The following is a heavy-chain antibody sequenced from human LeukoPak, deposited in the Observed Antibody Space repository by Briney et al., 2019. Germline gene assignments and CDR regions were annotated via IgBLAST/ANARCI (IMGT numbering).Heavy chain of an antibody. CDR3: AELGITMIGGA. J-gene: IGHJ6*04. D-gene: IGHD3-10*02. CDR2: ISSSGSTI. Sequence: GGSLRLSCAASGFTFSSYEMNWVRQAPGKGLEWVSYISSSGSTIYYADSVKGRFTISRDNAKNSLYLQMNSLRAEDTAVYYCAELGITMIGGAWGKGTTVIIYS. CDR1: GFTFSSYE. V-gene: IGHV3-48*03.